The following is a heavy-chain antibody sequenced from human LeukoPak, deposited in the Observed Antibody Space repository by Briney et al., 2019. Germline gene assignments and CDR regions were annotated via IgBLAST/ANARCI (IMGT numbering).Heavy chain of an antibody. J-gene: IGHJ4*02. CDR1: GYTFSSHS. D-gene: IGHD3-10*01. V-gene: IGHV1-18*01. CDR3: ARGEYDLLGDY. Sequence: ASVKVSCKTSGYTFSSHSMNWVRQAPGQGLEWLGWISPYNGNTKYAQKIQGRATMTTDTSTSTAYLELRSLRSDDTAVYYCARGEYDLLGDYWGQGTLVTVSS. CDR2: ISPYNGNT.